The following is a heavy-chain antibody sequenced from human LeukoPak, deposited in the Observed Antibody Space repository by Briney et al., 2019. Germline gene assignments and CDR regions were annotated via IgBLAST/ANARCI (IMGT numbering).Heavy chain of an antibody. V-gene: IGHV1-2*02. J-gene: IGHJ4*02. D-gene: IGHD2-2*01. Sequence: ASVKVSCKASGYTFTDYYMHWVRQAPGQGFEWMGWINPNDGDTNYARKFQGRVTMTRDTSISTAHMEVSRLRSDDTAVYYCARANFLYCSSSTCLFDYRGQGTLVTVSS. CDR1: GYTFTDYY. CDR3: ARANFLYCSSSTCLFDY. CDR2: INPNDGDT.